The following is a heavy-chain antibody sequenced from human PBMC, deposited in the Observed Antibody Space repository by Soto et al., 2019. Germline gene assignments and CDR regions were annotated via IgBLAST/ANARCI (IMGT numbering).Heavy chain of an antibody. V-gene: IGHV5-10-1*01. CDR3: AASDRVYNPTCRRN. D-gene: IGHD6-6*01. J-gene: IGHJ4*02. CDR2: IDPSDSYT. CDR1: GYSFTSYW. Sequence: PGESLKISCKVSGYSFTSYWISWLRQMPGKGLEWMGRIDPSDSYTNYSPSFQGHVTISADKSISTAYLQWSSLKASDTAMYYCAASDRVYNPTCRRNWGQGIMVTVXS.